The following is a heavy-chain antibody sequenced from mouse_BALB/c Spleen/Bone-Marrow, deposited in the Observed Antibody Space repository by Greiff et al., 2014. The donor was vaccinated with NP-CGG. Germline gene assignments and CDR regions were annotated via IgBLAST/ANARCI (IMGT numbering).Heavy chain of an antibody. V-gene: IGHV2-9*02. J-gene: IGHJ3*01. CDR3: ARDRGLGRFAY. CDR2: IWAGGST. Sequence: QVQLKDSGPGLVAPSQSLSITCTACGFSLTSYGVHWVRQPPGKGLEWLGVIWAGGSTNYNSALMSRLSISKDNSKSQVFLKMNSLQTDDTAMYYCARDRGLGRFAYWGQGTLVTVSA. CDR1: GFSLTSYG. D-gene: IGHD4-1*01.